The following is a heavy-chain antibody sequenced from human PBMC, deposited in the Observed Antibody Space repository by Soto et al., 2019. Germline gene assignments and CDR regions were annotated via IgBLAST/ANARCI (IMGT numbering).Heavy chain of an antibody. CDR2: INPSGGST. Sequence: ASVKVSCKASGYTFTSYYMHWVRQAPGQGLEWMGIINPSGGSTSYAQKFQGRVTMTRDTSTSTVYMELSSLRSEDTAVYYCARDTPPQYCSGSYYGYWGQGTLVTVSS. CDR1: GYTFTSYY. D-gene: IGHD3-10*01. J-gene: IGHJ4*02. V-gene: IGHV1-46*01. CDR3: ARDTPPQYCSGSYYGY.